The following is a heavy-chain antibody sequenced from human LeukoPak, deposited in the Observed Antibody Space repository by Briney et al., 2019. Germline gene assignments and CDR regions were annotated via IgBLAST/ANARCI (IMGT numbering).Heavy chain of an antibody. CDR3: ARIGYSSSSFDY. Sequence: GGSLRLSCAASGFTFSNYWMSWVRQAPGKGLEWVANIKQDGSVKYYVDSVKGRFTISRDNAKNSLYLQMNSLRAEDTAVYYCARIGYSSSSFDYWGQGTLVTVSS. J-gene: IGHJ4*02. D-gene: IGHD6-6*01. CDR1: GFTFSNYW. CDR2: IKQDGSVK. V-gene: IGHV3-7*01.